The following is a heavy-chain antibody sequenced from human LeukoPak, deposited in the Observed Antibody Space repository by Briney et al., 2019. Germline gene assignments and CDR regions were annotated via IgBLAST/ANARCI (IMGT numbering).Heavy chain of an antibody. CDR1: GFIFTPYA. CDR3: VRYTDSSYPD. Sequence: GGSLRLSCSASGFIFTPYAMHWVRQAPGKGLEYVSAISSDGGGTYYTDSVKGRFAISRDNSKSTLYLQMSSLRPEDTAVYYCVRYTDSSYPDWGQGTLVTVSS. J-gene: IGHJ4*02. D-gene: IGHD1-14*01. CDR2: ISSDGGGT. V-gene: IGHV3-64D*06.